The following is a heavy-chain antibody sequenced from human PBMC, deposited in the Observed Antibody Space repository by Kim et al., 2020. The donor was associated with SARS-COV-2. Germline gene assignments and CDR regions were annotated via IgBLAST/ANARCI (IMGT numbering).Heavy chain of an antibody. D-gene: IGHD3-9*01. Sequence: GESLKISCKGSGYSFTSYWIGWVRQMPGKGLEWMGIIYPGDSDTRYSPSFQGQVTISADKSISTAYLQWSSLKASDTAMYYCARGGEHFYDILTGYPPYNWFDPWGQGTLVTVSS. CDR3: ARGGEHFYDILTGYPPYNWFDP. J-gene: IGHJ5*02. V-gene: IGHV5-51*01. CDR1: GYSFTSYW. CDR2: IYPGDSDT.